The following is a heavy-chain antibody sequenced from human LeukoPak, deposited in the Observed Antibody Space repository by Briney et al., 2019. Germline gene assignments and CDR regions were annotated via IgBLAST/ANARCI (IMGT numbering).Heavy chain of an antibody. Sequence: GASVKVCCKASGYTFTSYGISWVRQAPGQGLEWMGWISAYNGNTNYAQKLQGRVTMTTDTSTSTAYMELRSLRSDDTAVYYCARDQFRWAGTGTFDYWGQGTLVTVSS. CDR3: ARDQFRWAGTGTFDY. CDR1: GYTFTSYG. D-gene: IGHD6-19*01. V-gene: IGHV1-18*01. J-gene: IGHJ4*02. CDR2: ISAYNGNT.